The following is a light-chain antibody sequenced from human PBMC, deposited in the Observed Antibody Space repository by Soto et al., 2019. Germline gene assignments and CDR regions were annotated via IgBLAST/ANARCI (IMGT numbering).Light chain of an antibody. Sequence: QSVLTQPRSVSGSPGQSVTISCTGTSSDVGGYNSVSWYQHHPGKAPKLMIYDVTKRPSGVPDRFSGSKSGNTASLTISGLQAEDEADYYCCSYAGSRVVFGGGTKSPS. J-gene: IGLJ2*01. V-gene: IGLV2-11*01. CDR1: SSDVGGYNS. CDR3: CSYAGSRVV. CDR2: DVT.